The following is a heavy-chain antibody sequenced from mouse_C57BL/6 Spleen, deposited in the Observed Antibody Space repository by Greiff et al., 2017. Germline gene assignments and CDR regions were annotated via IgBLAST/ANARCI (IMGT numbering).Heavy chain of an antibody. J-gene: IGHJ4*01. V-gene: IGHV1-69*01. Sequence: VQLQQPGAELVMPGASVKLSCKASGYTFTSYWMHWVKQRPGQGLEWIGEIDPSDSYTNYNQKFKGKSTLTVDKSSSTAYMQLSSLTSEDSAVYYCGSGWRRYGVMDYWGQGTSVTVSS. CDR1: GYTFTSYW. CDR3: GSGWRRYGVMDY. D-gene: IGHD1-1*01. CDR2: IDPSDSYT.